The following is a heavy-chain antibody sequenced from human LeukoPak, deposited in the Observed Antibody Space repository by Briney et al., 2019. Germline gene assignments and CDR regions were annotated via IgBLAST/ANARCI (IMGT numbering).Heavy chain of an antibody. CDR1: GFTFRTLA. V-gene: IGHV3-23*01. CDR3: AKGIESSGSYYTGFDY. CDR2: ISDNGRST. Sequence: GGSLRLSCAASGFTFRTLAMNWVRQAPGKGLEWVSTISDNGRSTHYADSVKGRFTISRDNSKNTLDLQMNSLRAEDTAVYYCAKGIESSGSYYTGFDYWGQGTLVTVSS. J-gene: IGHJ4*02. D-gene: IGHD1-26*01.